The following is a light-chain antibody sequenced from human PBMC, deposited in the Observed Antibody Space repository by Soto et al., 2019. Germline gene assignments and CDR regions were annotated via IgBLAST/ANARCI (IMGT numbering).Light chain of an antibody. V-gene: IGKV1-5*03. CDR1: QRISSW. CDR2: KAS. Sequence: DIQMTQSPSTLSASVGERVTITCRASQRISSWLAWYQQKPGKAPNLLIYKASSLKSGVPSRFSGSGSGTEFTLTISSLQPDDFATYYCQQYNSYSPLTFGGGTKVDIK. CDR3: QQYNSYSPLT. J-gene: IGKJ4*01.